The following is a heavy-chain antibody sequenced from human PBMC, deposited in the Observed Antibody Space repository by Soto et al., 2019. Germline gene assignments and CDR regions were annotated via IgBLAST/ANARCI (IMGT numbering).Heavy chain of an antibody. V-gene: IGHV1-46*01. CDR1: GSITNHH. Sequence: QVHLVQSGAEVKKPGASVNVSCQASGSITNHHMHWVRQAPGQGLEWMGIFNPSGLSTTYAQKFQGRVTITRDTSTSTVYMELSSLTSEDTAVYFCAKVTHRGPIAVAGPLGSWSQGTLVIVSS. CDR2: FNPSGLST. J-gene: IGHJ4*02. CDR3: AKVTHRGPIAVAGPLGS. D-gene: IGHD6-19*01.